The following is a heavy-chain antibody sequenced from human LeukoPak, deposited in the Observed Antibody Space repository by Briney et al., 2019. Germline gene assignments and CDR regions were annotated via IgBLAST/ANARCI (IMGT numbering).Heavy chain of an antibody. CDR1: GFTFSSYS. CDR2: ISSSSLYI. V-gene: IGHV3-21*01. J-gene: IGHJ4*02. D-gene: IGHD4-23*01. CDR3: ARDLEGVPGGGKAGY. Sequence: PGGSLRLSCAASGFTFSSYSMNWVRQAPGEGVGWGSSISSSSLYIYYADSLKGRFTISRDNAKNSLYLQMNSLTTEDTAVYYCARDLEGVPGGGKAGYWGQGTLVTVSS.